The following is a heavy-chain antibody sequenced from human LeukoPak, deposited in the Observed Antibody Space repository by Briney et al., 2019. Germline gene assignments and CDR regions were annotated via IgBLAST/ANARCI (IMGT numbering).Heavy chain of an antibody. CDR2: IWSDGNNK. V-gene: IGHV3-33*01. J-gene: IGHJ6*02. CDR1: GFTFSRYG. Sequence: PGGSLRLSCAASGFTFSRYGMHWVRQAPGKGLEWVAVIWSDGNNKEHGDSVKGRFTNSRDNSKNTLYLQMNSLRAEDTAMYYCARDYCSSMSCMDAWGQGTTVTVSS. D-gene: IGHD2-2*01. CDR3: ARDYCSSMSCMDA.